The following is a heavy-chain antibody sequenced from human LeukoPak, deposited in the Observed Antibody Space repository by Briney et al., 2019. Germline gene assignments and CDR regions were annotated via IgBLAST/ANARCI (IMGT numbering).Heavy chain of an antibody. CDR3: AKASGRIAVPDDAFDI. J-gene: IGHJ3*02. CDR2: INPNSGDT. CDR1: GYTFTGYY. V-gene: IGHV1-2*02. D-gene: IGHD6-19*01. Sequence: GASVKVSCKASGYTFTGYYIHWGRQPPGQGLVWWVWINPNSGDTNYTQKFQGRVTVTRDTSISTSYMELSRLRADDTAVYYCAKASGRIAVPDDAFDIWGQGTMVTVS.